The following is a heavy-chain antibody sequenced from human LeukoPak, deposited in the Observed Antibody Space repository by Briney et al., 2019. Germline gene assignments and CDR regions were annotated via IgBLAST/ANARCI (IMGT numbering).Heavy chain of an antibody. CDR1: GFTFSSYS. D-gene: IGHD6-19*01. Sequence: PGGSLRLSCAASGFTFSSYSMNWVRQAPGKGLEWVSAISGSGGSTYYADSVKGRFTISRDNSKNTLYLQMNSLRAEDTAMYYCARGFDSSSGWYPAFDIWGHGTMGTVSS. V-gene: IGHV3-23*01. CDR3: ARGFDSSSGWYPAFDI. J-gene: IGHJ3*02. CDR2: ISGSGGST.